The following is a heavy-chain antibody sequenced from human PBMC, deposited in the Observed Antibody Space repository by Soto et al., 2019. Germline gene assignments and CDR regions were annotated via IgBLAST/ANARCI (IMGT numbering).Heavy chain of an antibody. D-gene: IGHD6-19*01. CDR3: ARFFGSGFDY. V-gene: IGHV3-48*02. Sequence: SLRLSCVAYRFTFSTDRMNWVHQAPGKGLEWVAHISTSGATRYYADSVKGRFTISRDNAKTSLYLQMDSLRNEDTAVYYCARFFGSGFDYWGQGTLVTVSS. CDR1: RFTFSTDR. CDR2: ISTSGATR. J-gene: IGHJ4*02.